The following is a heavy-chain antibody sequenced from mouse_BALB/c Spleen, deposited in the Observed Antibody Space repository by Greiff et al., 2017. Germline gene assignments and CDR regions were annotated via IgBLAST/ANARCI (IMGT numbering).Heavy chain of an antibody. J-gene: IGHJ4*01. Sequence: EVQLQESGGGLVQPGGSRKLSCAASGFTFSSFGMHWVRQAPEKGLEWVAYISSGSSTIYYADTVKGRFTISRDNPKNTLFLQMTSLRSEDTAMYYCARYRRMDYWGQGTSVTVSS. V-gene: IGHV5-17*02. CDR2: ISSGSSTI. CDR3: ARYRRMDY. CDR1: GFTFSSFG.